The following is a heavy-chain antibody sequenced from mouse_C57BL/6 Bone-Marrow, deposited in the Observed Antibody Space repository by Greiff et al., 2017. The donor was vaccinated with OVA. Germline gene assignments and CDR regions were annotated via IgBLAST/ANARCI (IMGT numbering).Heavy chain of an antibody. D-gene: IGHD1-3*01. CDR3: ARHEGRNSQLVGYYAMDY. Sequence: VQRVESGAELVKPGASVKLSCKASGYTFTEYTIHWVKQRSGQGLEWIGWFYPGSGSIKYNEKFKDKATLTADKSSSTVYMELSRLTSEDSAVYFCARHEGRNSQLVGYYAMDYWGQGTSVTVSS. J-gene: IGHJ4*01. CDR2: FYPGSGSI. CDR1: GYTFTEYT. V-gene: IGHV1-62-2*01.